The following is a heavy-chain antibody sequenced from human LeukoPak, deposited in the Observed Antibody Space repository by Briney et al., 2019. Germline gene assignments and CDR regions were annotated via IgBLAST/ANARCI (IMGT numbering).Heavy chain of an antibody. J-gene: IGHJ4*02. CDR2: IIPIFGTA. Sequence: SEKVSCKASGGTFSSYAISWVRQAPGQGLEWMGGIIPIFGTANYAQKFQGRVTITTDESTSTAYMELSSLRSEDTAVYYCARGTYCSGGSCYYTFDYWGQGTLVTVSS. V-gene: IGHV1-69*05. CDR1: GGTFSSYA. CDR3: ARGTYCSGGSCYYTFDY. D-gene: IGHD2-15*01.